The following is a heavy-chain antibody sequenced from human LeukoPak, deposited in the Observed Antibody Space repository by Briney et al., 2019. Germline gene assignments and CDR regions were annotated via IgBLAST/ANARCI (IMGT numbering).Heavy chain of an antibody. V-gene: IGHV4-31*03. Sequence: SETLSLTCTVSGGSISSGGYYWSWIRQHPGKGLEWIGYIYYSGSTYYNPSLKSRVTISVDTSKNQFSLKLSSVTAADTAVYYCARVVSRVVPAAKASYGMDVWGQGTTVTVSS. D-gene: IGHD2-2*01. CDR1: GGSISSGGYY. CDR2: IYYSGST. CDR3: ARVVSRVVPAAKASYGMDV. J-gene: IGHJ6*02.